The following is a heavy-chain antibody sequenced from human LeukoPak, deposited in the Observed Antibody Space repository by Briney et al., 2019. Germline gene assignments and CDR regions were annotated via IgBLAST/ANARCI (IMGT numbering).Heavy chain of an antibody. Sequence: GASVKVSCKASGYSDYYIHWVRQAPGQGPEWMGLMNPTSGGTEYAQKFQGRVTMTRDTSTNTAYMELSSLGSDDTAIYYCARDVGVPGRGNALDVWGQGTLVTVSS. D-gene: IGHD2-8*01. CDR2: MNPTSGGT. V-gene: IGHV1-2*02. CDR1: GYSDYY. CDR3: ARDVGVPGRGNALDV. J-gene: IGHJ4*02.